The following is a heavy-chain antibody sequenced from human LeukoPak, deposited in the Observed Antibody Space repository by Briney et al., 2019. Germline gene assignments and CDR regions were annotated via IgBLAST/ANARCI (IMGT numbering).Heavy chain of an antibody. Sequence: QPGGSLRLSCAASGFTFSNYWMHWVRQAPGKGLVSVSRINSDGSSTSYADSVKGRFTISRDNAKNTLYLQMNSLRAEDTAIYYCARDYCSSTSCYLAGVDYWGQGTLVTVSS. D-gene: IGHD2-2*01. CDR2: INSDGSST. V-gene: IGHV3-74*01. CDR1: GFTFSNYW. J-gene: IGHJ4*02. CDR3: ARDYCSSTSCYLAGVDY.